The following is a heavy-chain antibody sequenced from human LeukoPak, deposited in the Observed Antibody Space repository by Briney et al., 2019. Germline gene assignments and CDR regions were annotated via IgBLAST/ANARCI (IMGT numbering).Heavy chain of an antibody. J-gene: IGHJ5*02. V-gene: IGHV3-20*04. CDR1: VFKFDDYG. D-gene: IGHD3-22*01. CDR2: INWNGAWT. CDR3: AGYYYDSSRGFDL. Sequence: GGSLRLSCAAPVFKFDDYGMSGVRQAPGKGLEWVCDINWNGAWTGYADSVKGRFTISRDNAKNSLYLQMNSLRAEDTALYYCAGYYYDSSRGFDLWGQGTLVTVSA.